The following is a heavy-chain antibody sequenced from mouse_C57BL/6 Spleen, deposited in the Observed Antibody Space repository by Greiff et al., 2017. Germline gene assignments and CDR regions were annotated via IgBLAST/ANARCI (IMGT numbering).Heavy chain of an antibody. V-gene: IGHV7-3*01. CDR1: GFTFTDYY. CDR2: IRNKANGYTT. Sequence: EVQLQESGGGLVQPGGSLSLSCAASGFTFTDYYMSWVRQPPGKALEWLGFIRNKANGYTTEYSASVKGRFTISRDNSQSILYLQMNALRAEDSATYYCARIYYDYAMDYWGQGTSVTVSS. CDR3: ARIYYDYAMDY. D-gene: IGHD2-4*01. J-gene: IGHJ4*01.